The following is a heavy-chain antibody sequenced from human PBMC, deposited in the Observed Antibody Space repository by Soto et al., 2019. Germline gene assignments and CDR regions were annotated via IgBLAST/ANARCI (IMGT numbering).Heavy chain of an antibody. J-gene: IGHJ5*02. CDR2: ISGSGGST. CDR1: GFTFSSYA. D-gene: IGHD5-12*01. Sequence: EVQLLESGGGLVQPGGSLRLSCAASGFTFSSYAMSWVRQAPRKGLEWVSAISGSGGSTYYADSVKGRFTISRDNPENAQYLQMHGTERKDTAGYYCAKPRVATSWGQGTLFTVST. V-gene: IGHV3-23*01. CDR3: AKPRVATS.